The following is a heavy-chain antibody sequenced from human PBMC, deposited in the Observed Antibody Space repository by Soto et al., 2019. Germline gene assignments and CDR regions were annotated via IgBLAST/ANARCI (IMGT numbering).Heavy chain of an antibody. CDR2: IYHSGNT. V-gene: IGHV4-4*02. CDR1: GDSISSSNW. J-gene: IGHJ4*02. D-gene: IGHD6-13*01. CDR3: ARVFTPNIAAAGTFDY. Sequence: QVQLHESGPGLVKPSETLSLTCAVSGDSISSSNWWSWVRQPPGKGLEWIGEIYHSGNTNYNPSLESRVTISVDKSKHQFSLNLSSVTAADTAVYFCARVFTPNIAAAGTFDYWGQGTLVTVSS.